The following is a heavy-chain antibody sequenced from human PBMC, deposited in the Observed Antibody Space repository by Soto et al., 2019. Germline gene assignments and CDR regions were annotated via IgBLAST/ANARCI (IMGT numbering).Heavy chain of an antibody. D-gene: IGHD6-19*01. CDR3: ARAGIAVAGTRGWYFDY. J-gene: IGHJ4*02. CDR2: IYYSGST. Sequence: SETLSLSCTVSGGSISSGGYYWSWIRQHPGKGLEWIGYIYYSGSTYYNPSLKSRVTISVDTSKNQFSLKLSSVTAADTAVYYCARAGIAVAGTRGWYFDYWGQGTLVTVSS. V-gene: IGHV4-31*03. CDR1: GGSISSGGYY.